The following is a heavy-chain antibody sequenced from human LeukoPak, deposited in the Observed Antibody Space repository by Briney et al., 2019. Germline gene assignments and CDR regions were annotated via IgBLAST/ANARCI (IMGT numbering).Heavy chain of an antibody. CDR2: IYLYTGAT. D-gene: IGHD3-10*01. CDR1: GYTFSGTGWY. Sequence: ASVKVSCKASGYTFSGTGWYLYWLRQAPGQGLECMGWIYLYTGATHYAQKFQGRVAMTRDTSISTAYMELSRLRPDDTAVYYCARDGPAQMVDFDYWGQGTLVTVSS. CDR3: ARDGPAQMVDFDY. J-gene: IGHJ4*02. V-gene: IGHV1-2*02.